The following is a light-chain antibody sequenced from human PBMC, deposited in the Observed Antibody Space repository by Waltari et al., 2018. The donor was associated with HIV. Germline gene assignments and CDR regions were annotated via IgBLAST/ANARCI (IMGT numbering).Light chain of an antibody. V-gene: IGLV2-8*01. CDR3: SSYAGNNILV. J-gene: IGLJ2*01. Sequence: QSALTQPPSASGSPGQSVTISCTGSSSDVGGYNYVSWYQQYPGKAPKLMISEVTKRSSGVPDRFSGSKSGNTASLTVSGLRAEDEAEYYCSSYAGNNILVFGGGTKLTVL. CDR2: EVT. CDR1: SSDVGGYNY.